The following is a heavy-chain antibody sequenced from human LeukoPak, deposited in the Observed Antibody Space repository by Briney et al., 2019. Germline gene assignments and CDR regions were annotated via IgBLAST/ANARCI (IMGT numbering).Heavy chain of an antibody. J-gene: IGHJ6*02. V-gene: IGHV4-39*07. CDR1: GGSISSSSYY. D-gene: IGHD3-10*01. CDR3: ARGLDALLWFGDYYGMDV. Sequence: PSETLSLTCTVPGGSISSSSYYWGWIRQPPGKGLEWIGSIYYSGSTYYNPSLKSRVTVSVDTSKNQFSLKLSSATAADTAVYYCARGLDALLWFGDYYGMDVWGQGTTVTVSS. CDR2: IYYSGST.